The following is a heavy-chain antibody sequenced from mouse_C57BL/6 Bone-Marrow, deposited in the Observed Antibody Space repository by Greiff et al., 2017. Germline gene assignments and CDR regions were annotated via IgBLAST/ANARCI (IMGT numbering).Heavy chain of an antibody. Sequence: QVQLQQSGAELVRPGTSVKMSCKASGYTFTNYWIGWAKQRPGHGLEWIGDIYPGGGYTNYNEKFKGKATLTADKSSSTAYMQFSSLTSEDSAIYYCARLPSYGNWYIDVWGTGTTVTVSS. CDR1: GYTFTNYW. J-gene: IGHJ1*03. V-gene: IGHV1-63*01. D-gene: IGHD1-1*01. CDR3: ARLPSYGNWYIDV. CDR2: IYPGGGYT.